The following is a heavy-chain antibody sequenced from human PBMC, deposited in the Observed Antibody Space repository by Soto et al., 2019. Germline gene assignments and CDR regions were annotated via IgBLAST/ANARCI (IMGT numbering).Heavy chain of an antibody. J-gene: IGHJ6*02. V-gene: IGHV1-2*02. CDR2: INPNSGGT. CDR1: GYTFTGYY. D-gene: IGHD3-3*01. Sequence: ASVKVSCKASGYTFTGYYMHWVRQAPGQGLEWMGWINPNSGGTNYAQKFQGRVTMTRDTSISTAYMELSRLRSDDTAVYYCARDQGSYDFWSGYRPRSDTGGMDVWGQGTTVTVSS. CDR3: ARDQGSYDFWSGYRPRSDTGGMDV.